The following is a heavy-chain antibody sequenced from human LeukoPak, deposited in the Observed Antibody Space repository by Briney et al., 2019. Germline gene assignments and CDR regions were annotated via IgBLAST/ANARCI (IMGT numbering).Heavy chain of an antibody. CDR3: ARDGQPIFYYYMDV. J-gene: IGHJ6*03. CDR1: GYTFTGYY. V-gene: IGHV1-2*02. Sequence: ASVKVSCKASGYTFTGYYMHWVRQAPGQGLEWMGWINPNSGGTNYAQKFQGRVTMTRDTSISTAYMELSRLRSDDTAVYYCARDGQPIFYYYMDVWGKGTTVTVSS. D-gene: IGHD1-1*01. CDR2: INPNSGGT.